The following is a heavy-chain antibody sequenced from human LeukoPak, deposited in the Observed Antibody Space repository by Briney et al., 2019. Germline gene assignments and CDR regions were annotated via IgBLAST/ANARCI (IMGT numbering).Heavy chain of an antibody. D-gene: IGHD2-15*01. V-gene: IGHV1-69*04. J-gene: IGHJ4*02. CDR2: IIPILGIA. Sequence: ASVKVSCKASGGTFSSYAISWVRQAPGQGLEWMGRIIPILGIANYAQKFQGRVTITADKSTSTAYMELSSLRSEDTAVYYCARDGGSGGPFDYWGQGTLVTVSS. CDR1: GGTFSSYA. CDR3: ARDGGSGGPFDY.